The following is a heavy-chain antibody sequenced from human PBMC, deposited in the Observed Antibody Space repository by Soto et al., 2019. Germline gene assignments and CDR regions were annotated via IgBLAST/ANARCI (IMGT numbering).Heavy chain of an antibody. V-gene: IGHV3-7*01. Sequence: EAQLVESGGGLVQPGGSLRLSCAASGFTFSSYWMTWVRQAPGKGLEWVASIKQDGSQTYYVDSVEGRITFSIDNAKNLLYLQMNNLSAEDTAVYYCARDGAQWHWLMRMSDAFDIWGQGTMVTVSS. J-gene: IGHJ3*02. CDR3: ARDGAQWHWLMRMSDAFDI. CDR2: IKQDGSQT. CDR1: GFTFSSYW. D-gene: IGHD6-19*01.